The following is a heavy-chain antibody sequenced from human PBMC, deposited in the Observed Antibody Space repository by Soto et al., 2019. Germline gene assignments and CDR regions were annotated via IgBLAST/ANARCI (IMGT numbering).Heavy chain of an antibody. Sequence: EVQLVESGGGLVQPGGSLRLSCAASGFTFSGSWMHWVRQAPGKGLVWVSRISSDGSSTTYADSVKGRFTISRDNAKNMLYLQMISLSAEDTAVYYCATAGTGTFTYWGQGTLATVSS. CDR1: GFTFSGSW. J-gene: IGHJ4*02. D-gene: IGHD1-1*01. CDR2: ISSDGSST. CDR3: ATAGTGTFTY. V-gene: IGHV3-74*03.